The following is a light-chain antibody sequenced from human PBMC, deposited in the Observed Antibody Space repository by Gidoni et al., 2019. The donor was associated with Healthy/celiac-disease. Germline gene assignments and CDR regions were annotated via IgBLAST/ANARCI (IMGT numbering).Light chain of an antibody. V-gene: IGKV1-27*01. Sequence: DIQMTQSPSSLSASVGDRVTITCRASQGISKYLAWYQQKPGKVPKLLIYAASALQSGVPSRFSGSGSGTEFTLTISSLQPEDVATYYCQKYNSVPQTFGQXTKVEIK. J-gene: IGKJ1*01. CDR3: QKYNSVPQT. CDR2: AAS. CDR1: QGISKY.